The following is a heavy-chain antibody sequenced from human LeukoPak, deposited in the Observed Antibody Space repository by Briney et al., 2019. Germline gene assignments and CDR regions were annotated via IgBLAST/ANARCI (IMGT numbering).Heavy chain of an antibody. CDR3: AKDTDTAMVNNYFDY. D-gene: IGHD5-18*01. Sequence: GGSLRLSCAASGFTFSSYGMHWVRQAPGKGPEWVAVISYDGSNKYYADSVKGRFTISRDNSKNTLYLQMNSLSAEDTAVYYCAKDTDTAMVNNYFDYWGQGTLVTVSS. CDR1: GFTFSSYG. J-gene: IGHJ4*02. CDR2: ISYDGSNK. V-gene: IGHV3-30*18.